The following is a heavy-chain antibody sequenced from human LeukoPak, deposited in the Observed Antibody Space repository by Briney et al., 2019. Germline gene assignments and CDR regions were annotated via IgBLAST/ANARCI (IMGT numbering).Heavy chain of an antibody. CDR3: AREGASGWTCMDV. V-gene: IGHV4-4*02. CDR2: IYHSGST. D-gene: IGHD6-19*01. Sequence: SGTLSLTCAVSGVSISSSNWWSWVRQPPGKGLEWIGEIYHSGSTNYNPSLKSRVTISVDKSKNQFSLKLSSVTAADTAVYYCAREGASGWTCMDVWGQGTTVTVSS. J-gene: IGHJ6*02. CDR1: GVSISSSNW.